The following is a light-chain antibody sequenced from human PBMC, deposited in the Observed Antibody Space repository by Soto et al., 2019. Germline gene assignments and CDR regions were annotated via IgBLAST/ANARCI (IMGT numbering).Light chain of an antibody. Sequence: QSVLTQPPSASGTPGQRVTISCSGISSNIGANAVNWSQHLPGTAPKLLIYYTDQRPSGVPDRFSGSKSGTSASLAISGLQSEDQADYYCAAWDDSLKGPVFGGGTKLTVL. CDR1: SSNIGANA. CDR3: AAWDDSLKGPV. J-gene: IGLJ3*02. CDR2: YTD. V-gene: IGLV1-44*01.